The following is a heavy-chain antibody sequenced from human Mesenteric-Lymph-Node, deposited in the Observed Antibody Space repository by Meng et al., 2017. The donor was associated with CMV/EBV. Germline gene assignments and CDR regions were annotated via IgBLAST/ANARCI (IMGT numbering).Heavy chain of an antibody. CDR2: IYSGGST. J-gene: IGHJ6*02. Sequence: GESLKISCAASGFTFSSFWMSWVRQAPGKGLEWVSVIYSGGSTYYADSVKGRFTISRDNSKNTLYLQMNSLRAEDTAVYYCARSTVPYATYYGMDVWGQGTTVTVSS. V-gene: IGHV3-53*01. CDR3: ARSTVPYATYYGMDV. D-gene: IGHD4-17*01. CDR1: GFTFSSFW.